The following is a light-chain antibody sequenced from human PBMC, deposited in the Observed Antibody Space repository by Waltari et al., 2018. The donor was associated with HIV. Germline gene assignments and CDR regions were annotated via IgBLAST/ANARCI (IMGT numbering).Light chain of an antibody. CDR1: STYAGSYNL. Sequence: QSALTQPASVSGSPGQSTTISCTENSTYAGSYNLVTWYQQHACKAPKRLICEVMKRPSGTAVRLSGSMSGNTASLAIFRLQAEDKADYYCCSCAISRTSVVFGG. CDR3: CSCAISRTSVV. CDR2: EVM. J-gene: IGLJ2*01. V-gene: IGLV2-23*02.